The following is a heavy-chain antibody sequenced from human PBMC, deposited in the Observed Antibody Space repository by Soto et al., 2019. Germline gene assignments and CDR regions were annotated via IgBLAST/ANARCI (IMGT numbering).Heavy chain of an antibody. J-gene: IGHJ6*02. D-gene: IGHD3-10*01. CDR3: ARSGITTVRGVIKPHRLGYYYGMDV. CDR1: GFTFSSYA. V-gene: IGHV3-30-3*01. CDR2: ISYDGSNK. Sequence: PGGSLRLSCAASGFTFSSYAMHWVRQAPGKGLEWVAVISYDGSNKYYADSVKGRFTISRDNSKNTLYLQMNSLRAEDTAVYYCARSGITTVRGVIKPHRLGYYYGMDVWGQGTTVTVSS.